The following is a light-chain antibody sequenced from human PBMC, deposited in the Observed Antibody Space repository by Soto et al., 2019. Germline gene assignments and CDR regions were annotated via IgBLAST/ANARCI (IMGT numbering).Light chain of an antibody. CDR1: SRDIGTSNL. Sequence: SVLTQPASVSGSPGQSITISCTGTSRDIGTSNLVSWYQQYPGKAPKLIIYEVTKRPSGISNRFSGSKSGTTASLTISGLQPEDEADYYFYSYTGISTSLFVFGTG. J-gene: IGLJ1*01. V-gene: IGLV2-23*02. CDR2: EVT. CDR3: YSYTGISTSLFV.